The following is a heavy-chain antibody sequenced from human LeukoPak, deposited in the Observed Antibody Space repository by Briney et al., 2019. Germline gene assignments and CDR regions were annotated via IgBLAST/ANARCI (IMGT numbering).Heavy chain of an antibody. CDR2: IYPGDSDT. Sequence: GASLKISFKGSGSRFTSYWIGWVRPMPGKGLEWMGIIYPGDSDTRYSPSFQGQVTISADKSISTAYLQWSSLKASDTAMYYCARSYGSGSYGIDYWGQGTLVTISS. CDR1: GSRFTSYW. CDR3: ARSYGSGSYGIDY. V-gene: IGHV5-51*01. J-gene: IGHJ4*02. D-gene: IGHD3-10*01.